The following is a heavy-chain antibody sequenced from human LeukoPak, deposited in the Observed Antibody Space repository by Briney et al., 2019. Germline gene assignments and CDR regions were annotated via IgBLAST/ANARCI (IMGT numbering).Heavy chain of an antibody. CDR3: ARDDTYYYGSGSYPDY. J-gene: IGHJ4*02. Sequence: GASVKFSCKASGYTFTSYGISWVRQAPGQGLEWMGWISAYNGNTNYAQKLQGRVTMTTDTSTSTAYMELRSLRSDDTAVYYCARDDTYYYGSGSYPDYWGQGTLVTVSS. V-gene: IGHV1-18*01. CDR1: GYTFTSYG. D-gene: IGHD3-10*01. CDR2: ISAYNGNT.